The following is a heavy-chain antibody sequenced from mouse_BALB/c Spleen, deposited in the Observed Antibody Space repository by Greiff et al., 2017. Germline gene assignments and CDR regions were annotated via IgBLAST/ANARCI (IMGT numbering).Heavy chain of an antibody. Sequence: EVQGVESGGGLVKPGGSLKLSCAASGFTFSSYAMSWVSQSPEKRLEWVAEISSGGSYTYYPDTVTGRFTISRDYAKNTLYLEMSSLRSEDTAMYYSARETRCDGAMDYWGQGTSVTVAA. J-gene: IGHJ4*01. CDR1: GFTFSSYA. V-gene: IGHV5-9-4*01. CDR3: ARETRCDGAMDY. CDR2: ISSGGSYT.